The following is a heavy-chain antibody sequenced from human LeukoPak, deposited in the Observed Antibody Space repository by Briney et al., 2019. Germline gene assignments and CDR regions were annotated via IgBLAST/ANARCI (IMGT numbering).Heavy chain of an antibody. Sequence: PGGSLRLSCAASGFTFRTYWMSWVRQAPGKGLEWVSNINKNGSEKYYVDSVKGRFTISRDNAENSLFLQMHSLRVEDTAVYYCVRTHKIEGCSTSGESCYSMYRHFDLWGRGSLVTVS. CDR3: VRTHKIEGCSTSGESCYSMYRHFDL. CDR1: GFTFRTYW. CDR2: INKNGSEK. D-gene: IGHD2-15*01. J-gene: IGHJ2*01. V-gene: IGHV3-7*01.